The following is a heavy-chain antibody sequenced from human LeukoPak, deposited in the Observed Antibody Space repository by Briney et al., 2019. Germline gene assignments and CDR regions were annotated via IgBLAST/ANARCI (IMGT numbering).Heavy chain of an antibody. CDR1: GYTFTSYG. CDR2: ISAYNGNT. Sequence: GASVKVSCKASGYTFTSYGISWVRQAPGQGLEWMGWISAYNGNTNYAQKLQGRVTMTTDTSTSTAYMELRSLRSDDTAVYYCARVVGSSGWYMGYYYYGMDVWGQGTTVTVSS. D-gene: IGHD6-19*01. V-gene: IGHV1-18*01. CDR3: ARVVGSSGWYMGYYYYGMDV. J-gene: IGHJ6*02.